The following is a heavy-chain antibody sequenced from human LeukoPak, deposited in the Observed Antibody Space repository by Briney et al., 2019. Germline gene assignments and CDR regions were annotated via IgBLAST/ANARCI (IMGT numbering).Heavy chain of an antibody. J-gene: IGHJ5*02. Sequence: SETLSLTCTVSGGSVSSGSYYWSWIRQPPGKGLEWIGYIYYSGSTNYNPSLKSRVTISVDTSKNQFSLKLSSVTAADTAVYYCARDNAGANWFDPWGQGTLVTVPS. D-gene: IGHD6-13*01. CDR3: ARDNAGANWFDP. V-gene: IGHV4-61*01. CDR1: GGSVSSGSYY. CDR2: IYYSGST.